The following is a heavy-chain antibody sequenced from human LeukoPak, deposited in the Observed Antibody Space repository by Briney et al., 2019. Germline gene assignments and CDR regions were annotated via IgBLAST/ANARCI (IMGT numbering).Heavy chain of an antibody. J-gene: IGHJ6*03. CDR3: AKRGELQYYYYYYMDV. CDR2: IKQDGSEK. Sequence: GGSLRLSCAASGFTFSSYWMSWVRQAPGKGLEWVANIKQDGSEKYYVDSAKGRFTISRDNSKNTLYLQMNSLRAEDTAVYYCAKRGELQYYYYYYMDVWGKGTTVTVSS. V-gene: IGHV3-7*03. CDR1: GFTFSSYW. D-gene: IGHD1-26*01.